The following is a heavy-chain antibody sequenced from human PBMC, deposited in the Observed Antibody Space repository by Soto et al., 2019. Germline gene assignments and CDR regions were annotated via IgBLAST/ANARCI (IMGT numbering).Heavy chain of an antibody. D-gene: IGHD2-2*01. J-gene: IGHJ4*02. CDR1: GFTFGSYS. CDR3: ARDRYCSSTSCPPRY. Sequence: GGSLRLSCAASGFTFGSYSMNWVRQAPGKGLEWVSSISSSSYIYYADSVKGRFTISRDNAKNSLYLQMNSLRAEDTAVYYCARDRYCSSTSCPPRYWGQGTLVTVSS. CDR2: ISSSSYI. V-gene: IGHV3-21*01.